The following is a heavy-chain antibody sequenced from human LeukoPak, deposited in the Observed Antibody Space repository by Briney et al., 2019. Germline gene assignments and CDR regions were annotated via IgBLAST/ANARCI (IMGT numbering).Heavy chain of an antibody. CDR2: ISYDGSNK. CDR1: GFTFSSYA. V-gene: IGHV3-30-3*01. Sequence: GGSLRLSCAASGFTFSSYAMHWVRQAPGKGLEWVAVISYDGSNKYYADSVKGRFTISRDNSKNTLYLQMNSLRVEDTAMYYCAKDGGNWNGDYWGQGTLVTVSS. CDR3: AKDGGNWNGDY. D-gene: IGHD1-20*01. J-gene: IGHJ4*02.